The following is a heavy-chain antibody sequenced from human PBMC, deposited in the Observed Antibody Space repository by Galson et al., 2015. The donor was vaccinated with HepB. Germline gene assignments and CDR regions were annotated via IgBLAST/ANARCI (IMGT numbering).Heavy chain of an antibody. CDR1: GDSVSSNSAA. Sequence: CAISGDSVSSNSAAWNWIRQSPSRGLEWLGRTYYRSKWYNDYAVSVKSRITINPDTSKNQFSLKLSSVTAADTAVYYCARVSAWFDPWGQGTLVTVSS. V-gene: IGHV6-1*01. J-gene: IGHJ5*02. CDR2: TYYRSKWYN. CDR3: ARVSAWFDP.